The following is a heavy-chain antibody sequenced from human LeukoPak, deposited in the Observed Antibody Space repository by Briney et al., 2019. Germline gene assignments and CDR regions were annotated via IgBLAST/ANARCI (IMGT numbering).Heavy chain of an antibody. CDR1: GYTFTSYY. V-gene: IGHV1-46*01. J-gene: IGHJ4*02. Sequence: ASVKVSCKASGYTFTSYYMHWVRQAPGQGLEWMGIINPSGGSTSYAQKFQGRVTMTRDMSTSTVYMELSRLRSDDTAVYYCARVRGSYYYDSSGYFPFDYWGQGTLVTVSS. CDR2: INPSGGST. D-gene: IGHD3-22*01. CDR3: ARVRGSYYYDSSGYFPFDY.